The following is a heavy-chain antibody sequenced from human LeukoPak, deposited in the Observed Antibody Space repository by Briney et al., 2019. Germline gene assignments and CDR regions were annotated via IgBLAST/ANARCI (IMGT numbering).Heavy chain of an antibody. D-gene: IGHD2-2*01. CDR3: ASGGGIVVVPVYYMDV. V-gene: IGHV1-69*05. J-gene: IGHJ6*03. CDR1: GYTFTSYA. CDR2: IIPIFGTA. Sequence: GASVKVSCKASGYTFTSYAISWVRQAPGQGLEWMGGIIPIFGTANYAQKFQGRVTITTDESTSTAYMELSSLRSEDTAVYYCASGGGIVVVPVYYMDVWGKGTTVTVSS.